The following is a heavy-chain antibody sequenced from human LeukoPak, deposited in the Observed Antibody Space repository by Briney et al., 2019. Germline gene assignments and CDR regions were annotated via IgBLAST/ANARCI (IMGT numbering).Heavy chain of an antibody. Sequence: SETLSLTCAVSGGSISSNNWWGWVRQPPGKGLEWIGEIYHSGSPNYNPSLKRRVTISVDKSRNRFSLNLSSVTAADTAVYYCARVNINNWHSCDYWGQGTLVTVSS. D-gene: IGHD1-1*01. CDR3: ARVNINNWHSCDY. V-gene: IGHV4-4*02. CDR1: GGSISSNNW. J-gene: IGHJ4*02. CDR2: IYHSGSP.